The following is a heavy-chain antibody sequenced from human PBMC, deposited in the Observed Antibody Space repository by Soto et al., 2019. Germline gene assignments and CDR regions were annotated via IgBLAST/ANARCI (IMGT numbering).Heavy chain of an antibody. CDR3: ARAGVVIRKGSVGY. CDR1: GGSISSYY. J-gene: IGHJ4*02. Sequence: SETLSLTCTVSGGSISSYYWSWIRQPPGKGLELIGYISYRGSTNYSPSFRSRVTISVDTAKNQFSLKLTSVTAADTAVYYCARAGVVIRKGSVGYWGQGTLVTVSS. V-gene: IGHV4-59*01. CDR2: ISYRGST. D-gene: IGHD3-3*01.